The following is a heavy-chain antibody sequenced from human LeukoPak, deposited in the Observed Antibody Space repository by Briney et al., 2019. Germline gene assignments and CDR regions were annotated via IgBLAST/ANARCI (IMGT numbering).Heavy chain of an antibody. CDR2: IYYSGST. J-gene: IGHJ5*02. D-gene: IGHD3-10*01. Sequence: SETLSLTCTVSGGSISSYYWSWIRQPPGKGLEWIGYIYYSGSTNYNPSLKSRVTISVDTSKNQFSLELSSVTAADTAVYYCARGVSLLWFGDVRWFDPWGQGTLVTVSP. CDR3: ARGVSLLWFGDVRWFDP. V-gene: IGHV4-59*01. CDR1: GGSISSYY.